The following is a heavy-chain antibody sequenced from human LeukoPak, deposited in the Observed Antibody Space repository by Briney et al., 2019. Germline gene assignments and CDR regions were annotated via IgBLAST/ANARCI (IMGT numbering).Heavy chain of an antibody. Sequence: SETLSLTCTVSGGFISSHYWIWTRQAPGKGLEWIGYIYYSGSTNYNPSLRSRVTMSADTSKNQFSLKLSSVTAADTAVYYCARLLYYSGSGNFDFWGQGILVTVSS. V-gene: IGHV4-59*11. D-gene: IGHD3-10*01. J-gene: IGHJ4*02. CDR3: ARLLYYSGSGNFDF. CDR1: GGFISSHY. CDR2: IYYSGST.